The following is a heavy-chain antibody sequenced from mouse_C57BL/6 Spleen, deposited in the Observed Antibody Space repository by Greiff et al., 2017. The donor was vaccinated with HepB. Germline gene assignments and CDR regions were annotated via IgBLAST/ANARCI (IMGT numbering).Heavy chain of an antibody. D-gene: IGHD2-5*01. CDR1: GFTFTDYY. J-gene: IGHJ1*03. Sequence: EVQRVESGGGLVQPGGSLSLSCAASGFTFTDYYMSWVRQPPGKALEWLGFIRNKANGYTTEYSASVKGRFTISRDNSQSILYLQMNALRAKDSANYYCARYNSNYVYWYFDVWVTGTTVTVSS. V-gene: IGHV7-3*01. CDR3: ARYNSNYVYWYFDV. CDR2: IRNKANGYTT.